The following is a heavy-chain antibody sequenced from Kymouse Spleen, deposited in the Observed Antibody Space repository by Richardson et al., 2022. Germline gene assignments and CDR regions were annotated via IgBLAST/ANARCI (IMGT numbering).Heavy chain of an antibody. D-gene: IGHD3-9*01. CDR1: GFTFSSYD. CDR3: ARSDILTGSFDY. J-gene: IGHJ4*02. CDR2: IGTAGDT. Sequence: EVQLVESGGGLVQPGGSLRLSCAASGFTFSSYDMHWVRQATGKGLEWVSAIGTAGDTYYPGSVKGRFTISRENAKNSLYLQMNSLRAGDTAVYYCARSDILTGSFDYWGQGTLVTVSS. V-gene: IGHV3-13*01.